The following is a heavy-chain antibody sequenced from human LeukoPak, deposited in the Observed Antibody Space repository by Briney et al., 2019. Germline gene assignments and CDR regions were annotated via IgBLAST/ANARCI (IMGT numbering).Heavy chain of an antibody. D-gene: IGHD1-26*01. CDR1: GGSFSGYY. CDR3: ARGPNSGADY. J-gene: IGHJ4*02. Sequence: PSETLSLTCAVYGGSFSGYYWSWIRQPPGKGLEWIGEINHSGSTNYNPSLKSRVTISVDTSKNQSSLKLSSVTAADTAVYYCARGPNSGADYWGQGTLVTVSS. V-gene: IGHV4-34*01. CDR2: INHSGST.